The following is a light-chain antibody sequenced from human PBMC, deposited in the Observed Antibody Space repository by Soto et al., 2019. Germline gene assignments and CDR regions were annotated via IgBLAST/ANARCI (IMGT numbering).Light chain of an antibody. CDR3: QQYDHLPRT. J-gene: IGKJ1*01. CDR2: DAS. CDR1: QEISNY. Sequence: DFQMIQSPSSLSASVGDRVTITYQASQEISNYLNWYQQKPGKAPKLLIYDASNLERGVPSRFSGRRSGTDFTFAISSLQPEDFATYYCQQYDHLPRTFGRGTKVEIK. V-gene: IGKV1-33*01.